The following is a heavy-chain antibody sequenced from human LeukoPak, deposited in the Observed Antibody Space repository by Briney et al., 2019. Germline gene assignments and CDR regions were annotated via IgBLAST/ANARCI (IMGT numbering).Heavy chain of an antibody. Sequence: ASVKVSCKASGGTFSSYAISWVRQAPGQGLEWMGGIIPIFGTANYAQKFQGRVTITTDESTSTAYMELSSLRSEDTAVYYCARERGPAAIRNWFDPWGQGTLVTVSS. J-gene: IGHJ5*02. V-gene: IGHV1-69*05. D-gene: IGHD2-2*02. CDR1: GGTFSSYA. CDR3: ARERGPAAIRNWFDP. CDR2: IIPIFGTA.